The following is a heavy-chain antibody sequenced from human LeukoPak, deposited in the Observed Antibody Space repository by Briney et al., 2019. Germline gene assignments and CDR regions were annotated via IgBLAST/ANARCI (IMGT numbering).Heavy chain of an antibody. CDR1: GFTFSSYE. D-gene: IGHD2-15*01. CDR3: ARHLPHLLRAPFDS. Sequence: SGGSLRLSCAASGFTFSSYEMNWVRQAPGKGLEWVSYISISGSTIYYADSVKGRFTISRDNAKNSLYLQMNSLRAEDTAVYYCARHLPHLLRAPFDSWGQGTLVTVSS. V-gene: IGHV3-48*03. CDR2: ISISGSTI. J-gene: IGHJ4*02.